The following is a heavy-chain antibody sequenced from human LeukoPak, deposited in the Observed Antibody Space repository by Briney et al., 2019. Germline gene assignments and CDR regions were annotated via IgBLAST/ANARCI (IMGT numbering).Heavy chain of an antibody. CDR2: IYSGGST. Sequence: GGSLRLSCVAYGFTVSSYYVSWVRQAPGKGLEWVSVIYSGGSTYYADSVEGRFTVSRDNPKNTLYLEMKSLRADDTAVYYCARDLHPRLTGYFDYWGQGTVVTVSS. CDR1: GFTVSSYY. D-gene: IGHD3-16*01. J-gene: IGHJ4*02. V-gene: IGHV3-53*01. CDR3: ARDLHPRLTGYFDY.